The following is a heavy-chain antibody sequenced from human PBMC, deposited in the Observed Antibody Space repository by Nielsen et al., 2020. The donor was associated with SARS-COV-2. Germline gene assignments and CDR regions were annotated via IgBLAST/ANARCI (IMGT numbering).Heavy chain of an antibody. CDR2: INTNTGNP. J-gene: IGHJ6*02. V-gene: IGHV7-4-1*02. CDR3: APGMGYCSSTTCKVDSGMDV. D-gene: IGHD2-2*01. Sequence: VRQAPGQGLEGLGWINTNTGNPTYAQGFTGRFVFSLDTSVSTTYLQISSLKAEDTAVYYCAPGMGYCSSTTCKVDSGMDVWGQGTTVTVSS.